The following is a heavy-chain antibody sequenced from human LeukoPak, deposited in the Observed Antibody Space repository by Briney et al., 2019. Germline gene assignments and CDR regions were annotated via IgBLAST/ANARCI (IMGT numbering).Heavy chain of an antibody. Sequence: SETLSLTYTVSGYSISSGYYWGWIRQPPGKGLEWIGNINHSGSTYYNPSLKSRVTISVDTSKNHFSLKVSSVTAADTAVYYCARVNYGGNANDYWGQGTLVTVSS. CDR2: INHSGST. V-gene: IGHV4-38-2*02. D-gene: IGHD4-23*01. J-gene: IGHJ4*02. CDR3: ARVNYGGNANDY. CDR1: GYSISSGYY.